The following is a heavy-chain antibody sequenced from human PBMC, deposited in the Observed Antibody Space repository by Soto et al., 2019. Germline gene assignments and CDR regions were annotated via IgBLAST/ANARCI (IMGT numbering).Heavy chain of an antibody. J-gene: IGHJ4*02. Sequence: LXLACAASGFTFSSYIMNWVRQAPGKGLEWVSSISSSSSYIYYADSVKGRFTISRDNAKKSLYLQMNSLRAEDTAVYYCARDRNYFGYWGQGTLVTVSS. CDR3: ARDRNYFGY. CDR1: GFTFSSYI. CDR2: ISSSSSYI. V-gene: IGHV3-21*01.